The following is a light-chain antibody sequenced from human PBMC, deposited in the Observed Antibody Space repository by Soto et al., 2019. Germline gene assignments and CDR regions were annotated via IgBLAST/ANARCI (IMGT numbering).Light chain of an antibody. J-gene: IGKJ5*01. CDR2: DAS. CDR1: QSVSSY. V-gene: IGKV3-11*01. Sequence: EIVLPQSPATLSLSPGERATLSCRTSQSVSSYFAWFQQKPGLAPRLLIYDASNRATGIPARFIGSGSGTDFTLTINSLEPEDFAVYYCQQRSNWPITFGQGTRLEIK. CDR3: QQRSNWPIT.